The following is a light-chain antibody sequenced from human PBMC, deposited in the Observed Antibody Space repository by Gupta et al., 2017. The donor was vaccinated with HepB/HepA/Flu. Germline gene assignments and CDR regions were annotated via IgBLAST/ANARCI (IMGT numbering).Light chain of an antibody. CDR1: SGSIASNY. CDR3: QSYNSSIVV. J-gene: IGLJ2*01. V-gene: IGLV6-57*03. CDR2: KNN. Sequence: NFMLTQPHSVSESRGKTVTISCTRSSGSIASNYVQWYQQRPGSAPTTVIYKNNQRPSGVPDRFSGSIYSSSTSASLTISGLKTEDEYYYSSQSYNSSIVVFGGGTKLTVL.